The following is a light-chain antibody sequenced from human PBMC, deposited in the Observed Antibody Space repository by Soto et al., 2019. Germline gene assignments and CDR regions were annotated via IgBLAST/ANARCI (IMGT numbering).Light chain of an antibody. Sequence: EIVLTQSPVTLSLSSGERATLSCRASQSVSSSYLAWYQQKPGQAPRLLIYGASSRATGIPDRFSGSGSGTDFILTISRLESEDFAMYYCQQYGSSPGTFGQGTKVEIK. V-gene: IGKV3-20*01. CDR1: QSVSSSY. CDR2: GAS. J-gene: IGKJ1*01. CDR3: QQYGSSPGT.